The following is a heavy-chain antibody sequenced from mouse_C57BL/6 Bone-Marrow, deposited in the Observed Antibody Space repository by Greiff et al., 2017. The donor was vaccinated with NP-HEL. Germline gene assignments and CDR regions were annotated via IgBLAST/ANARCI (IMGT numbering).Heavy chain of an antibody. D-gene: IGHD1-1*01. Sequence: QVQLQQSGAELVRPGTSVKMSCKASGYTFTNYWIGWAKQRPGHGLELIGDIYPGGGYTNYNEKFKGKATLTADKSSSTTYMQFSSLTSEDSAIYYCARHSYYYGSSYWYFDVWGTGTTVTVSS. CDR2: IYPGGGYT. CDR3: ARHSYYYGSSYWYFDV. V-gene: IGHV1-63*01. J-gene: IGHJ1*03. CDR1: GYTFTNYW.